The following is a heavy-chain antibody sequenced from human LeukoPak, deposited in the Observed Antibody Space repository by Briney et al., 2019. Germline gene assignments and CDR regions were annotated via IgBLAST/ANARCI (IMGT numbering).Heavy chain of an antibody. CDR2: IYSSGSA. CDR1: GGSISPGSYY. V-gene: IGHV4-39*01. Sequence: SETLSLTCAVSGGSISPGSYYWGWIRQPPGKGLEWIGSIYSSGSAYYNPSLKSRVTISVDTSKNQFSLKLNSVTAADTAVYYCTRIFDYWGQGTLVTVSS. CDR3: TRIFDY. J-gene: IGHJ4*02.